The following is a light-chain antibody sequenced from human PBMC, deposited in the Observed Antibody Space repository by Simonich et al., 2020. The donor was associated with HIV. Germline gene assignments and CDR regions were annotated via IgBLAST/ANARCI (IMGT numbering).Light chain of an antibody. CDR1: KKISTF. CDR2: VAS. V-gene: IGKV1-39*01. CDR3: QQSYITSYT. J-gene: IGKJ2*01. Sequence: DIHMTQSQSSLYASVGDRVTISCRASKKISTFLNWYQQKPGKAPKLLISVASSLQRGVPSRFSGSGSGTDFTLTISSLQPEDFATYYCQQSYITSYTFGPGTKLEIK.